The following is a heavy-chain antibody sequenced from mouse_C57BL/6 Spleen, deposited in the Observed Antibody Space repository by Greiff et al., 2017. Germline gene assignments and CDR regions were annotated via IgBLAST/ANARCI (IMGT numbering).Heavy chain of an antibody. D-gene: IGHD1-1*01. CDR2: ISYDGSN. CDR1: GYSITSGYY. CDR3: AREDYGSSYGGYFDV. Sequence: EVKLVESGPGLVKPSQSLSLTCSVTGYSITSGYYWNWIRQFPGNKLEWMGYISYDGSNNYNPSLKNRISITRDTSKNQFFLKLNSVTTEDTATYYCAREDYGSSYGGYFDVWGTGTTVTVSS. V-gene: IGHV3-6*01. J-gene: IGHJ1*03.